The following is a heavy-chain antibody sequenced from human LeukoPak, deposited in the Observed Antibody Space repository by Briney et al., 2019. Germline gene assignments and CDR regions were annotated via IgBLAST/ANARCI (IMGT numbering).Heavy chain of an antibody. CDR2: ISAYNGNT. V-gene: IGHV1-18*01. CDR3: ARDREAIWFGELLFALDY. Sequence: ASVKVSCKASGYTFTSYGIGWVRQAPGQGLEWMGWISAYNGNTNYAQKLQGRVTMTTDTSTSTAYMELRSLRSDDTAVYYCARDREAIWFGELLFALDYWGQGTLVTVSS. D-gene: IGHD3-10*01. CDR1: GYTFTSYG. J-gene: IGHJ4*02.